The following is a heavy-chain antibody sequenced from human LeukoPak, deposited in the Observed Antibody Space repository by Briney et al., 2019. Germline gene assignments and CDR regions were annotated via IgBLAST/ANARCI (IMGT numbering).Heavy chain of an antibody. CDR2: IHYSGKT. D-gene: IGHD3-10*01. CDR3: TRQSEFYYNGMDV. Sequence: PEALCLTCTDSGGSISGYYWSWIRQPPGKGLEYMGYIHYSGKTNYNLCLKSRVTISVDTSKNQSTLTLCPVTTAHTGVYYCTRQSEFYYNGMDVWGQGTTVTVSS. V-gene: IGHV4-59*08. CDR1: GGSISGYY. J-gene: IGHJ6*02.